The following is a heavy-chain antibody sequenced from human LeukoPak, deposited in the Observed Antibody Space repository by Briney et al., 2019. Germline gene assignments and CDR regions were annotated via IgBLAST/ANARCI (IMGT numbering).Heavy chain of an antibody. CDR3: ARDIDGSGSYYDAFDI. CDR2: ISSSSYI. V-gene: IGHV3-21*01. Sequence: GGSLRLSCAASGFTFSSYSMNWVRQAPGKGLEWVSSISSSSYIYYADSVKGRFTISRDNAKNSLYLQMNSLRAEDTAVYYCARDIDGSGSYYDAFDIWGQGTMVTVSS. CDR1: GFTFSSYS. J-gene: IGHJ3*02. D-gene: IGHD3-10*01.